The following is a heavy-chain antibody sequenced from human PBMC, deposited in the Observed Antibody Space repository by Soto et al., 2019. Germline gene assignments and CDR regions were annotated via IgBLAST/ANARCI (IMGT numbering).Heavy chain of an antibody. D-gene: IGHD2-2*01. V-gene: IGHV3-30*18. CDR2: ISFDGNIQ. J-gene: IGHJ4*02. CDR1: GFTFGSFG. CDR3: AKDPRKYCSSTFCHGLEFDY. Sequence: PGGSLRLSCTASGFTFGSFGMHWVRQAPGTGLQWLAVISFDGNIQFYADSVKGRFTISRDNSKNMLYLQMNSLRAEDTAVYYCAKDPRKYCSSTFCHGLEFDYWGQGTLVTVSS.